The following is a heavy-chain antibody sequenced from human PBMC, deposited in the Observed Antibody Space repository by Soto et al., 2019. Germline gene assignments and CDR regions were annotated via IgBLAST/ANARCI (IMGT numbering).Heavy chain of an antibody. Sequence: KTSETLSLTCTVSGGSISSSSYYWGWIRQPPGKGLEWIGSIYYSGSTYYNPSLKSRVTISVDTSKNQFSLKLSSVTAADTAVYYCAKLTTFYGMDVWGQGTTVTVSS. CDR2: IYYSGST. CDR1: GGSISSSSYY. CDR3: AKLTTFYGMDV. J-gene: IGHJ6*02. V-gene: IGHV4-39*01. D-gene: IGHD4-4*01.